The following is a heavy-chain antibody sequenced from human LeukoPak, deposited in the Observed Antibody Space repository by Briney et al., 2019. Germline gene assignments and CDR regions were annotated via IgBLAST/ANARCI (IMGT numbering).Heavy chain of an antibody. Sequence: GTSLRLSCAASGFTFSTYGMHWVRQAPGKGLEWVALITYDGYYKYYSDSVKGRFTISSDTSKNTLSLQMNSLRAEDTAVYYCARDLSPVVRASPMGYWGQGTLVTVSS. CDR2: ITYDGYYK. D-gene: IGHD3-10*01. V-gene: IGHV3-30*03. CDR3: ARDLSPVVRASPMGY. J-gene: IGHJ4*02. CDR1: GFTFSTYG.